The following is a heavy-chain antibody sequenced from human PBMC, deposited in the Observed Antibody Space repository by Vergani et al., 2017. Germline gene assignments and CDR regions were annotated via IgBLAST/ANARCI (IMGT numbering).Heavy chain of an antibody. Sequence: QVHLLQSGAEVKKPGSSVKVSCKASGVTFRSLAISWVRLAPGQGLEWMGRIVPIFDKINYELKCQGRVTITADESTNIAYMELTSLTSDDSAIYYCANSHFTSSWPFDYWGQGTPVTVSS. CDR3: ANSHFTSSWPFDY. CDR2: IVPIFDKI. V-gene: IGHV1-69*13. CDR1: GVTFRSLA. D-gene: IGHD2-2*01. J-gene: IGHJ4*02.